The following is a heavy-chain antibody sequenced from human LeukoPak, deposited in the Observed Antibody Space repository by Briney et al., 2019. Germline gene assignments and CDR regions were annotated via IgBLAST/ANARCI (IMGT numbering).Heavy chain of an antibody. CDR2: VKNRGDGMAT. CDR3: TTGAGVLLWFGESISDS. J-gene: IGHJ4*02. Sequence: GGSLRLSCVLSTFTKAWMNWVRQAPGKGLEWVGRVKNRGDGMATDYAAPVKGRFIISRDDSKDTLYLRMDSLRTEDTAIYYCTTGAGVLLWFGESISDSWGQGTLVTVSS. CDR1: TFTKAW. D-gene: IGHD3-10*01. V-gene: IGHV3-15*07.